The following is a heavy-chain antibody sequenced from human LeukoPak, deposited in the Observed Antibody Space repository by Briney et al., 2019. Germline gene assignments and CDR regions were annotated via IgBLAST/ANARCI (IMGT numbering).Heavy chain of an antibody. D-gene: IGHD5-18*01. J-gene: IGHJ4*02. CDR3: ARTPGYSYGYAFDY. CDR2: IDWDDDK. Sequence: SGPTLVNPTQTLTLTCTFSGFSLSTSGMRVSWIRQPPGKALEWLARIDWDDDKFYSTSLKTRLTISKDTSKNQVVLTMTNMDPVHTATYYCARTPGYSYGYAFDYWGQGTLVTVSS. V-gene: IGHV2-70*04. CDR1: GFSLSTSGMR.